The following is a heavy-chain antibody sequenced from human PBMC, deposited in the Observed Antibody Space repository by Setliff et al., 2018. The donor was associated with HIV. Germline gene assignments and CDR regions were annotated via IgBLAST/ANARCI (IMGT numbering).Heavy chain of an antibody. J-gene: IGHJ6*03. CDR3: ARFVHSSGWYSSSYYYYMDV. CDR2: INPKSGGT. V-gene: IGHV1-2*02. Sequence: ASVKVSCKASGYSFTGYYMHWVRQAPGQGLEWMGWINPKSGGTNSALKFQGRVTMTRDTSISTAYMELSRLRSDDTAVYYCARFVHSSGWYSSSYYYYMDVWGKGTTVTVSS. D-gene: IGHD3-22*01. CDR1: GYSFTGYY.